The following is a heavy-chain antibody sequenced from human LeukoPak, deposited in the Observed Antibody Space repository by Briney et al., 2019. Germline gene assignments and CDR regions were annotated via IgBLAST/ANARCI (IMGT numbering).Heavy chain of an antibody. CDR1: GYTFTSYA. CDR3: ALKNYDILTGYYSPFDY. CDR2: INAGNGNT. Sequence: ASVKVSCKASGYTFTSYAMHWVRQAPGQRLEWMGWINAGNGNTKYSQKFQGRVTITRDTSASTAYMELSSLRSEDTAVYYCALKNYDILTGYYSPFDYWGQGTLVTVSS. V-gene: IGHV1-3*01. J-gene: IGHJ4*02. D-gene: IGHD3-9*01.